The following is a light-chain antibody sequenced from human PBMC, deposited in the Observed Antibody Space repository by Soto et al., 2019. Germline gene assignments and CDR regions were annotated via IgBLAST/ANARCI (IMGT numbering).Light chain of an antibody. J-gene: IGLJ3*02. V-gene: IGLV4-69*01. CDR2: VNSDGSN. CDR1: SGHSSYA. CDR3: QTWGTGPWV. Sequence: QSVLTQSPSASASLGVSVKLTCTLSSGHSSYAIAWHQQQPEKGPRYLMKVNSDGSNSKGDGIPDRFSGSSSGAERYLTISSLQSEDEADYYCQTWGTGPWVFGGGTKLTVL.